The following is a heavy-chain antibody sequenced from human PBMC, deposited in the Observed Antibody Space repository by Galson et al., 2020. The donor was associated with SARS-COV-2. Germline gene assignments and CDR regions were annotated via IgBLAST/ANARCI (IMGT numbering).Heavy chain of an antibody. CDR2: IPYDGSNK. D-gene: IGHD3-10*01. CDR3: AKDSYDSGSSLPDY. Sequence: GGSLRLSCAASGFTFSSYGMHWVRQAPGKGLAWVAVIPYDGSNKYYADSVKGRFTISRDNSKNTLYLQMNSLRAVDTAVYYCAKDSYDSGSSLPDYWGQGTLVTVSS. J-gene: IGHJ4*02. V-gene: IGHV3-30*18. CDR1: GFTFSSYG.